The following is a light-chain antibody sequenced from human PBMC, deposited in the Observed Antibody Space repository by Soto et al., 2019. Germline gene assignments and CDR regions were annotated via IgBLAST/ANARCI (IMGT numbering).Light chain of an antibody. CDR2: DAS. Sequence: EIVLTQSPATLSLSPGERATLSCRASQSVSSYLAWYQQTPGQAPRLLIYDASNRATGIPARFSGSGSGTDFTITISSLEPEDFAVYSCQQRSNWITFGQGTRLEIK. CDR3: QQRSNWIT. V-gene: IGKV3-11*01. CDR1: QSVSSY. J-gene: IGKJ5*01.